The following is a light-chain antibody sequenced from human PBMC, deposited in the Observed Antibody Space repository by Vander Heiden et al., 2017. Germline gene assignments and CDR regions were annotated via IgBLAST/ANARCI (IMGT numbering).Light chain of an antibody. J-gene: IGKJ4*01. CDR2: GAS. V-gene: IGKV3-20*01. CDR1: QSVSSSY. CDR3: QQYRLT. Sequence: EIVLTQSPGTLSLPPGERATLSYRASQSVSSSYLAWYQQKPGQAPRLLIYGASSRATGIPDRFSGSGSGTDFTLTISRLEPEDFAVYYCQQYRLTFGGGTKAEIK.